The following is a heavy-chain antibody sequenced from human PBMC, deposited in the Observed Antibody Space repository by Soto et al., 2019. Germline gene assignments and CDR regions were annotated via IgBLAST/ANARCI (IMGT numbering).Heavy chain of an antibody. J-gene: IGHJ3*02. CDR1: GASITTNNW. CDR2: IYNSGDT. Sequence: LQESGPGVVQPSGTLSLTCVVSGASITTNNWWTWVRLPPGKGLEWIGEIYNSGDTNYSPSLKSRVSISADTSNNHFSLRLKSVTAADTAIYCCARGGRARGTFDIWGQGTKVIVSS. CDR3: ARGGRARGTFDI. D-gene: IGHD3-16*01. V-gene: IGHV4-4*01.